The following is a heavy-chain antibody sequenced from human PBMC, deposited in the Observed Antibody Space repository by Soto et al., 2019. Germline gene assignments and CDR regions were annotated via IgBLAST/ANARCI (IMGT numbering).Heavy chain of an antibody. J-gene: IGHJ4*02. CDR3: AKNPGYYYDSTGYHFDY. D-gene: IGHD3-22*01. CDR1: GFTFTNYA. V-gene: IGHV3-23*01. Sequence: PGGSLRLSCAASGFTFTNYAMSWVRQASGKGLEWVSAISYGGGTTYYADSVKGRFTISRDNSKNTLYLQMNSLRAEDTAVYYCAKNPGYYYDSTGYHFDYWGQGTLVTVSS. CDR2: ISYGGGTT.